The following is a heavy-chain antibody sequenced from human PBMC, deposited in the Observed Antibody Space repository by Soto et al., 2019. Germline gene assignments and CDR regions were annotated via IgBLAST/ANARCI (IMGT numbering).Heavy chain of an antibody. Sequence: SGEYLILSCAASGFTFTRYSMNWVRQAPGKRIEWVSSISSTTNYIYYGDSMKGRFTISRDNAKNSLHLEMNSLRAEDTAVYYGSTESEDIRSTFADCCQG. CDR2: ISSTTNYI. V-gene: IGHV3-21*06. CDR3: STESEDIRSTFAD. J-gene: IGHJ4*01. CDR1: GFTFTRYS. D-gene: IGHD6-6*01.